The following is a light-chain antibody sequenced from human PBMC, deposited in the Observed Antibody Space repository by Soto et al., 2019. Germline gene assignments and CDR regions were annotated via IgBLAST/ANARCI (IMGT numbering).Light chain of an antibody. CDR3: QQSYSTPRS. CDR1: QSISSY. J-gene: IGKJ2*01. CDR2: AAS. V-gene: IGKV1-39*01. Sequence: DIQMTQSPSSLSASVGDRVTITCRASQSISSYLNWYQQKPGKAPKLLIYAASSLHSGVPSRFSGSGYGTDFTLTISSLQPEDFETYYCQQSYSTPRSFGQGTKLEIK.